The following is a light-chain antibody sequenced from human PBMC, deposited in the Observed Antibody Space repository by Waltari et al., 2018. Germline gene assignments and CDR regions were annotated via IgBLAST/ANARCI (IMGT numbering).Light chain of an antibody. CDR3: QAGDSSTDVV. CDR2: QDS. V-gene: IGLV3-1*01. Sequence: YELTQPPSVSVSPGQTASITCSGDNLEDKFVCWYQQKAGQSPVLVIHQDSRRPSGIPERFPCSRLGNTANVTVSGTQAMDEADYYRQAGDSSTDVVFGGGNRLT. CDR1: NLEDKF. J-gene: IGLJ2*01.